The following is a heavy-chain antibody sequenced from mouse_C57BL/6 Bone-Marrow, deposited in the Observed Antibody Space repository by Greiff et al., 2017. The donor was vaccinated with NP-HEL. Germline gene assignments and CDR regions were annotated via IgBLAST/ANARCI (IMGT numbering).Heavy chain of an antibody. CDR2: INPSTGGT. Sequence: EVQLVESGPELVKPGASVKISCKASGYSFTGYYMNWVKQSPEKSLEWIGEINPSTGGTTYNQKFKAKATLTVDKSSSTAYMQLKSLTSEDSAVYYCARKKGNYFDYWGQGTTLTVSS. J-gene: IGHJ2*01. CDR1: GYSFTGYY. CDR3: ARKKGNYFDY. V-gene: IGHV1-42*01.